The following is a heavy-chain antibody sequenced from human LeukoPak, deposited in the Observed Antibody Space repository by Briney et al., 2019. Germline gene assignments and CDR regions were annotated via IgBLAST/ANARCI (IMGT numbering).Heavy chain of an antibody. CDR1: GGSISSSNW. Sequence: SETLSLTCAVSGGSISSSNWWSWVRQPPGKGLEWIGEIYHSGSTNYNPSLKSRVTISVDKSKNQFSLKLSSVTAADTAVYYCAREMVYGSGSYYYGMDVWGQGTTVTVSS. D-gene: IGHD3-10*01. CDR3: AREMVYGSGSYYYGMDV. V-gene: IGHV4-4*02. CDR2: IYHSGST. J-gene: IGHJ6*02.